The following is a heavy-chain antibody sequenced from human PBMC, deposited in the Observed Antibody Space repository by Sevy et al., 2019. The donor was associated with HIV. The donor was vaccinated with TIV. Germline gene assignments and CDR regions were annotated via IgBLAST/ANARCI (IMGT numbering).Heavy chain of an antibody. CDR2: MNPNSGNT. CDR1: GYTFTTYD. J-gene: IGHJ6*02. D-gene: IGHD2-2*01. V-gene: IGHV1-8*01. Sequence: ASVKVSCKASGYTFTTYDINWVRQATGQGLEWMGWMNPNSGNTGYSQKFQGRVTMTRNTSIEIAYMELSRLRSEDTAVYYCARFLSTSYYYYHAMDVWGQGTTVTVSS. CDR3: ARFLSTSYYYYHAMDV.